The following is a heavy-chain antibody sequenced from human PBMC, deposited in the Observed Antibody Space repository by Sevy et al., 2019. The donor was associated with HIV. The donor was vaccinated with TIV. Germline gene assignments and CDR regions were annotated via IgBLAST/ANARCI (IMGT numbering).Heavy chain of an antibody. J-gene: IGHJ5*02. V-gene: IGHV3-21*01. Sequence: GGSLRLSCAASGFTFSSYSMNWVRQAPGKGLEWVSSISSSSSYIYYADSVKGRFTISRDNAKNSLYLQMNSLRAEDTAVYYCARRDCSSTSCWFDPWGQRTLVTVSS. D-gene: IGHD2-2*01. CDR1: GFTFSSYS. CDR2: ISSSSSYI. CDR3: ARRDCSSTSCWFDP.